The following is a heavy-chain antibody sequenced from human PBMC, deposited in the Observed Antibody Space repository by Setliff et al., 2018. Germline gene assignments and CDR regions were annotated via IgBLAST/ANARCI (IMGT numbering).Heavy chain of an antibody. CDR2: ISGSGDNT. D-gene: IGHD2-15*01. CDR3: ARASLGKFGSAVEYFHH. V-gene: IGHV3-23*01. CDR1: GFLFSSSA. J-gene: IGHJ1*01. Sequence: LRLSCAASGFLFSSSAMTWVRQAPGKGLEWVSSISGSGDNTHYADSVKGRFTISRDYSKSTVHLQMNSLRAEDTAVYYCARASLGKFGSAVEYFHHWGQGTLVTVSS.